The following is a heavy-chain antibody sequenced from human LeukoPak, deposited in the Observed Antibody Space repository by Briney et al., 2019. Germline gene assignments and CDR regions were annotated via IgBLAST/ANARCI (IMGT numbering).Heavy chain of an antibody. D-gene: IGHD3-3*01. Sequence: GGSLRLSCAASGFTFSSYAMSWVRQAPGKGLEWVSAVSGSGGSTNYADSVKGRFTISRDNSKNTLYLQTNSLRADDTAVYYCAKGPVYDFIDYYYMDVWGKGTTVTVSS. J-gene: IGHJ6*03. CDR1: GFTFSSYA. CDR2: VSGSGGST. V-gene: IGHV3-23*01. CDR3: AKGPVYDFIDYYYMDV.